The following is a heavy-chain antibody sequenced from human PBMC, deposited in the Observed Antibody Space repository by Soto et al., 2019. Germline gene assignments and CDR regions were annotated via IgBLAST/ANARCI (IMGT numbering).Heavy chain of an antibody. CDR2: IYYSGST. V-gene: IGHV4-31*03. J-gene: IGHJ6*02. CDR3: ARGSDYDSSGYLGDYYYGMDV. Sequence: SETLSLTCTVSGGSISSGGYYWSWIRQHPGKGLEWIGYIYYSGSTYYNPSLKSRVTISVDTSKNQFSLKLSSVTAADTAVYYCARGSDYDSSGYLGDYYYGMDVWGQGTTVTVSS. D-gene: IGHD3-22*01. CDR1: GGSISSGGYY.